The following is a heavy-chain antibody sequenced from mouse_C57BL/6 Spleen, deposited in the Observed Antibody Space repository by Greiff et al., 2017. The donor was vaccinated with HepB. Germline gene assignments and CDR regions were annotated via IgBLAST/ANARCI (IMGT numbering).Heavy chain of an antibody. CDR1: GYAFSSYW. D-gene: IGHD1-1*01. Sequence: QVQLQQSGAELVKPGASVKISCKASGYAFSSYWMNWVKQRPGKGLEWIGQIYPGDGDTNYNGKFKGKATLTADKSSSTAYMQLSSLTSEDSAVYFCARWGYYYGSSSDYWGQGTTLTVSS. CDR2: IYPGDGDT. CDR3: ARWGYYYGSSSDY. V-gene: IGHV1-80*01. J-gene: IGHJ2*01.